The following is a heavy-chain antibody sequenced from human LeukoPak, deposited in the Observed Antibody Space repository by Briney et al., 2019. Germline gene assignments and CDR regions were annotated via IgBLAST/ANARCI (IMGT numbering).Heavy chain of an antibody. J-gene: IGHJ4*02. Sequence: PGRSLRLSCAASGFTFDDYAMHWVRQAPGKGLGWVSGISWNSGSIGYADSVKGRFTISRDNAKNSLYLQMNSLRAEDTALYYCAKTTYDYRYYFDYWGQGTLVTVSS. CDR3: AKTTYDYRYYFDY. CDR2: ISWNSGSI. D-gene: IGHD3-16*01. CDR1: GFTFDDYA. V-gene: IGHV3-9*01.